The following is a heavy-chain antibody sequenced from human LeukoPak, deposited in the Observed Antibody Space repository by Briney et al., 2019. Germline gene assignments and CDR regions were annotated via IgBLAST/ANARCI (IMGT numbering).Heavy chain of an antibody. Sequence: ASVNVSCKASGYTFTGYYMHCVRQAPGQGLEWMGWINPNSGGTNYAQKFQGWVTMTRDTSISTAYMELSRLRSDDTAVYYCARAYSSSSGFFSGDYYYGMDVWGQGTTVTVSS. J-gene: IGHJ6*02. D-gene: IGHD6-13*01. CDR2: INPNSGGT. V-gene: IGHV1-2*04. CDR3: ARAYSSSSGFFSGDYYYGMDV. CDR1: GYTFTGYY.